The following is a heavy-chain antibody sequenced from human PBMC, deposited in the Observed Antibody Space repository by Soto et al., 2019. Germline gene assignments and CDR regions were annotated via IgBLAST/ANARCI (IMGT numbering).Heavy chain of an antibody. Sequence: GASVKVSCKASGGTFSSYAISWVRQAPGQGLEWMGGIIPIFGTANYAQKFQGRVTITADESTSTAYMELSSLRSEDTAVYYCAGSGYSYGYFDYWGQGTLVTVSS. CDR3: AGSGYSYGYFDY. J-gene: IGHJ4*01. CDR1: GGTFSSYA. D-gene: IGHD5-18*01. V-gene: IGHV1-69*13. CDR2: IIPIFGTA.